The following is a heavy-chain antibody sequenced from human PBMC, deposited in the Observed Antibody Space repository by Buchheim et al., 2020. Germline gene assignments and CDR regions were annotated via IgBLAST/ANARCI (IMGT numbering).Heavy chain of an antibody. CDR1: GGSFSGYY. CDR2: INHSGST. D-gene: IGHD2-2*01. V-gene: IGHV4-34*01. CDR3: ARGPRCYCSSTSCYWFRCPSRYYFDY. Sequence: QVQLQQWGAGLLKPSETLSLTCAVYGGSFSGYYWSWIRQPPGKGLEWIGEINHSGSTNYNPSLKSRVTISVDTSKNQFSLKLSSVTAADTAVYYCARGPRCYCSSTSCYWFRCPSRYYFDYWGQGTL. J-gene: IGHJ4*02.